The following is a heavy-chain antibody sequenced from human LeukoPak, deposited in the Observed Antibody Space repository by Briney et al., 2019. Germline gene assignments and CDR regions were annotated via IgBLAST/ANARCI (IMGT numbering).Heavy chain of an antibody. CDR1: GFTFSSYA. D-gene: IGHD3-16*01. Sequence: GGSLRLSCAASGFTFSSYAMSWVRQAPGKGLEWVSAISGSGGSTYYADSVKGRFTISRDNSRDTLYLQMNSLRAEDTAVYYCAKGYYDYVWGSYYFDYWGQETLVTVSS. CDR3: AKGYYDYVWGSYYFDY. CDR2: ISGSGGST. V-gene: IGHV3-23*01. J-gene: IGHJ4*02.